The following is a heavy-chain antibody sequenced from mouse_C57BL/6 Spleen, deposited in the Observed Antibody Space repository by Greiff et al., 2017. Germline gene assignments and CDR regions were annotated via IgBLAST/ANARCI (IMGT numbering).Heavy chain of an antibody. CDR2: IYPGSGNT. CDR1: GYSFTSYY. V-gene: IGHV1-66*01. D-gene: IGHD3-2*02. Sequence: VKLQESGPELVKPGASVKISCKASGYSFTSYYIHWVKQRPGQGLEWIGWIYPGSGNTKYNEKFKGKATLTADTSSSTAYMQLSSLTSEDSAVYYCARLDSSGVFAYWGQGTLVTVSA. CDR3: ARLDSSGVFAY. J-gene: IGHJ3*01.